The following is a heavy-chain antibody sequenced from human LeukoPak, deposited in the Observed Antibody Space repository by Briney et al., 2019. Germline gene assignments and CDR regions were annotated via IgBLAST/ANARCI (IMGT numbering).Heavy chain of an antibody. CDR1: GDTFTSQY. V-gene: IGHV1-46*04. J-gene: IGHJ4*02. D-gene: IGHD6-19*01. CDR2: IKPHDGST. CDR3: ARNNVGSSGWTGLGF. Sequence: GASVKVSCRTFGDTFTSQYIQWVRQALGQGLEWMGLIKPHDGSTFYAQSLQGRVTLTRDTSTSTVYMDLSSLRSEDTAIYFCARNNVGSSGWTGLGFWGQGTLVTVSS.